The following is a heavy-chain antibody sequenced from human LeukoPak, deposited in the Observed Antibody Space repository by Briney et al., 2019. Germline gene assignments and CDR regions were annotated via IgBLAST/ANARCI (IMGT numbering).Heavy chain of an antibody. CDR1: GFTFSSYS. D-gene: IGHD5-18*01. V-gene: IGHV3-21*01. CDR2: ISSSSSYI. Sequence: PGGSLRLSCAASGFTFSSYSMNWVRQAPGKGLEWVSSISSSSSYIYYADSVKGRFTISRDNAKNSLYLQMNSLRAEDTAVYYCAGGAYSYGPPDGMDVWGQGTTVTVSS. J-gene: IGHJ6*02. CDR3: AGGAYSYGPPDGMDV.